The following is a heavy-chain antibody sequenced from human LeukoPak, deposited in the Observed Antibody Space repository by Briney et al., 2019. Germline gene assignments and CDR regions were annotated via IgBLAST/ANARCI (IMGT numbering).Heavy chain of an antibody. D-gene: IGHD2-2*01. CDR1: GGSIGSYY. CDR3: ARSFMVVVPAATYYYYYYMDV. J-gene: IGHJ6*03. Sequence: WESLSLTCTVSGGSIGSYYWSWIRQPPGKGLEWHGYIYYSVSTNYNLTLKIRVTISVDTSKNQFSLKLSSVTAADTAVYYCARSFMVVVPAATYYYYYYMDVWGKGTTVTVSS. V-gene: IGHV4-59*08. CDR2: IYYSVST.